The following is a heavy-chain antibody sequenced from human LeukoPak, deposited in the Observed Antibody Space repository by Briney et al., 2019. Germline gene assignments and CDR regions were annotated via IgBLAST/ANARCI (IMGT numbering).Heavy chain of an antibody. CDR3: AGSGSYYSVDFDY. CDR1: GFTFSSYG. J-gene: IGHJ4*02. V-gene: IGHV3-23*01. CDR2: ISGSGGST. Sequence: GGSLRLSCAASGFTFSSYGMSWVRQAPGKGLEWVSAISGSGGSTYYADSVKGRFTISRDNSKNTLYLQMNSLRAEDTAVYYCAGSGSYYSVDFDYWGQGTLVTVSS. D-gene: IGHD3-10*01.